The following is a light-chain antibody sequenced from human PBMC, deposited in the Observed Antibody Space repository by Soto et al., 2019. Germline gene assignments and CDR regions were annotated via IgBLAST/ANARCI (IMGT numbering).Light chain of an antibody. V-gene: IGLV2-14*01. CDR1: SSDVGGYNY. Sequence: QSALTQPASVSGSPGQSITISCTGTSSDVGGYNYVSWYQHHPGKAPKLMIYEVVNRPSGVSNRFSGSKSGITASLTISGLQAEDEDDYYCTSYTSSSPLVFGTGTQLTVL. CDR3: TSYTSSSPLV. J-gene: IGLJ7*01. CDR2: EVV.